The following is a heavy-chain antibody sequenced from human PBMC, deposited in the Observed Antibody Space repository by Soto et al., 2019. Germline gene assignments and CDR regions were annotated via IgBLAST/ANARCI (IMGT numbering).Heavy chain of an antibody. CDR1: GFTFGDYA. CDR2: IRSKAYGGTT. J-gene: IGHJ5*02. D-gene: IGHD1-7*01. CDR3: ARAGNRFRTTNWLDP. Sequence: EVQLVESGGGLVQPGRSLRLSCTASGFTFGDYAMNWVRQAPGKGLEWLGLIRSKAYGGTTEFAASVKGRISISRDDSRSIADLELHSLKADDTGVYFCARAGNRFRTTNWLDPWGQGTLVTVSS. V-gene: IGHV3-49*04.